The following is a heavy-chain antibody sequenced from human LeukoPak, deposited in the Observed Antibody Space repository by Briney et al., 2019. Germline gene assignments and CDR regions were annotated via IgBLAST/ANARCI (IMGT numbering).Heavy chain of an antibody. D-gene: IGHD4-17*01. V-gene: IGHV4-61*01. CDR2: IYDSGST. Sequence: PSETLSLTCTVSGGSVSSGNYYWSWIRQPPGKGLEWIGYIYDSGSTNYNPSLKSRVTISVDTSKNQFSLKLSSVTAADTAVYYCARGTMTTVTYYFDYWGQGTLVTVSS. J-gene: IGHJ4*02. CDR1: GGSVSSGNYY. CDR3: ARGTMTTVTYYFDY.